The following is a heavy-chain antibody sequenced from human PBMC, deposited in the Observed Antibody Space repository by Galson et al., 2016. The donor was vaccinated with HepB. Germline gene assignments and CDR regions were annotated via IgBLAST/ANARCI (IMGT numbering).Heavy chain of an antibody. J-gene: IGHJ4*02. CDR1: GFTFSSYS. V-gene: IGHV3-48*02. D-gene: IGHD4-23*01. CDR2: ITSSSSTI. Sequence: SLRLSCAVSGFTFSSYSIDWVRQAPGKGLEWVSYITSSSSTIYYADSVKGRFTISRDNAKNSLYLQMNSLRDEDTAVYYCARESYYGGNSLDQYYFDYWGQGTLVTVSS. CDR3: ARESYYGGNSLDQYYFDY.